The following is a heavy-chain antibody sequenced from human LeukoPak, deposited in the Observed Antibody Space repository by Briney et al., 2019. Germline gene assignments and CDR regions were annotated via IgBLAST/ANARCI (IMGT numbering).Heavy chain of an antibody. V-gene: IGHV4-39*01. CDR3: ARGKNCSGGSCYGDDFDY. CDR1: GGSISSSSYY. Sequence: SETLSLTCTVSGGSISSSSYYRGWIRQPPGKGLEWIGSIYYSGSTYYNPSLKSRVTISVDTSKNQFSLKLSSVTAADTAVYYCARGKNCSGGSCYGDDFDYWGQGTLVTVSS. D-gene: IGHD2-15*01. CDR2: IYYSGST. J-gene: IGHJ4*02.